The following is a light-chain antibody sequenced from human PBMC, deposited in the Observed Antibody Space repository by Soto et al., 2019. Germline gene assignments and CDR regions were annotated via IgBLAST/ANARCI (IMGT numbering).Light chain of an antibody. V-gene: IGLV1-47*01. CDR1: SSNIGSDY. Sequence: QSALTQPPSASGTPGQRVTISCSGSSSNIGSDYVYWYQQFPGTAPKLLIYRNNQRPSGVPDRFSGSKSGTSASLAISGLRSEDEADDYCAAWDDSLSGYVFGTGTKVTVL. CDR2: RNN. J-gene: IGLJ1*01. CDR3: AAWDDSLSGYV.